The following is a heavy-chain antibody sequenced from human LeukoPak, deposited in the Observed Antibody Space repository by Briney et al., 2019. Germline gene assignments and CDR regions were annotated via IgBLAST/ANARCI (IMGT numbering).Heavy chain of an antibody. D-gene: IGHD3-3*01. CDR3: AREIIHYDFWSGLIHYFDY. V-gene: IGHV4-39*02. J-gene: IGHJ4*02. Sequence: PSETLSLTCTVSGGSIRSSYYYWGWIRQPPGKGLEWIGSIYDSGSTYYNPSLKSRVTISVDTSKNQFSLKLNSVTAADTAVYYCAREIIHYDFWSGLIHYFDYWGQGTLVTVSS. CDR2: IYDSGST. CDR1: GGSIRSSYYY.